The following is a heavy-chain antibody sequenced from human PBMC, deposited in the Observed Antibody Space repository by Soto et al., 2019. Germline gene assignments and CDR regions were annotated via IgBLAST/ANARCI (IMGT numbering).Heavy chain of an antibody. D-gene: IGHD1-1*01. J-gene: IGHJ4*01. CDR2: ISATGIST. Sequence: RRLSCAASGFTFATYAMSWVRQAPGKGLEWVSAISATGISTHYADSVKGRVTISRDNSANTLSLEMSSLTAEDTAVYYCARDKDTSSWTGFDFWGHGTLVTVYS. CDR1: GFTFATYA. V-gene: IGHV3-23*01. CDR3: ARDKDTSSWTGFDF.